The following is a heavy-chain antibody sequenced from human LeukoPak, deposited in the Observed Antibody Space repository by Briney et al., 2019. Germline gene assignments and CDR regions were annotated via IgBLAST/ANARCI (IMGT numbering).Heavy chain of an antibody. CDR1: GYTFTGYY. CDR2: INPNSGGT. Sequence: ASVKVSCKASGYTFTGYYMHWVRQAPGQGLEWMGWINPNSGGTNYAQKFQGRVTMTRDTSISAAYMELSRLRSDDTAVYYCARVHYDILTGYDYWGQGTLVTVSS. J-gene: IGHJ4*02. D-gene: IGHD3-9*01. V-gene: IGHV1-2*02. CDR3: ARVHYDILTGYDY.